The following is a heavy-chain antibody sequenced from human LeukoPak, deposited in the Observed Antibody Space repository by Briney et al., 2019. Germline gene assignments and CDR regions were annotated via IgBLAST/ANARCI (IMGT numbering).Heavy chain of an antibody. CDR2: INHSGST. J-gene: IGHJ4*02. Sequence: SETLSLTCAVYGGSFSGYYWSWIRQPPGKGLEWIGEINHSGSTNYNPSLRSRVTTSIDTSKNQFSLKLSSVTAADTAVYYCARGGEVTTVTSEYDYWGQGILVTVSS. D-gene: IGHD4-17*01. CDR1: GGSFSGYY. CDR3: ARGGEVTTVTSEYDY. V-gene: IGHV4-34*01.